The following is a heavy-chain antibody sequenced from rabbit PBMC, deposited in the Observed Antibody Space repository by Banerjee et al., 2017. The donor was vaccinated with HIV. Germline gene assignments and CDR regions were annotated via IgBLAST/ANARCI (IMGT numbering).Heavy chain of an antibody. V-gene: IGHV1S40*01. J-gene: IGHJ4*01. Sequence: QSLEESGGDLVKPGASLTLTCTASGIDFSSYWMCWVRQAPGKGLEWIACIDTGRDSRTDYASWAKGRFTMSKTSSTTVTLQMTSLTAADTATYFCARERGNIGYGRYDLWGQGTLVTVS. CDR3: ARERGNIGYGRYDL. CDR2: IDTGRDSRT. CDR1: GIDFSSYW. D-gene: IGHD1-1*01.